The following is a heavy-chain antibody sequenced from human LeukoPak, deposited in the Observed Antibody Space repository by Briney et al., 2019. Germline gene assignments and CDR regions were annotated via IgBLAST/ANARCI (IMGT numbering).Heavy chain of an antibody. CDR2: INPNSGGT. CDR1: GYTFTGYY. CDR3: ARGDVRYSSSWYRYYGWFDP. J-gene: IGHJ5*02. V-gene: IGHV1-2*02. Sequence: ASVKVSCKASGYTFTGYYMHWVRQAPGQGLEWMGWINPNSGGTNYAQKFQGRVTMTRDTSISTAYMELSRLRSDDTAVYYCARGDVRYSSSWYRYYGWFDPWGQGTLVTVSS. D-gene: IGHD6-13*01.